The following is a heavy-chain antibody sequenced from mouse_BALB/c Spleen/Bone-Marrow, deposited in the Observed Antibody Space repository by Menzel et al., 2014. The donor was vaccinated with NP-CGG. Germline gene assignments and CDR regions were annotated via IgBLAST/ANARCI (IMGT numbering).Heavy chain of an antibody. CDR1: GFTFSSFG. D-gene: IGHD1-1*02. Sequence: VQLQQSGGGLVQPGGSRKLSCAASGFTFSSFGMHWVRQAPEKGLEWVAYISSGSSTIYYADTVKGRFTISRDNPKNTLFLQMTSLRSEDTAMYYCARSDGSYDYAMDYWGQGTSVTVSS. CDR3: ARSDGSYDYAMDY. J-gene: IGHJ4*01. V-gene: IGHV5-17*02. CDR2: ISSGSSTI.